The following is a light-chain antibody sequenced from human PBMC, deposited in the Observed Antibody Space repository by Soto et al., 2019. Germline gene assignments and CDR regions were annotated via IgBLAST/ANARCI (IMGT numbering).Light chain of an antibody. V-gene: IGLV2-18*02. CDR3: SSVTSTSTYV. Sequence: QSALTQPPSVSGSPGQSVAISCSGTSSDVGAYNRVSWYQQPPGTAPKLMIYDVINRPSGVPDRFSGSKSGNTASLTISGLQAEDEADYYCSSVTSTSTYVFGTGTKVTVL. CDR2: DVI. J-gene: IGLJ1*01. CDR1: SSDVGAYNR.